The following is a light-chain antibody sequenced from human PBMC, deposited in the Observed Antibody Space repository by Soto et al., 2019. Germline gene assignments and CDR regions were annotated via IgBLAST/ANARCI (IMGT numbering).Light chain of an antibody. Sequence: EFVLTQSPGTLSLSPGERATLSCRASQTVRNNYLAWYQHKPGQAPRLLIYDVSSRTTGIPDRFSGSGSGTDFTLTISRLEPEHFAVYYCQQYGSSPRAFGQGTKVDIK. CDR2: DVS. CDR1: QTVRNNY. J-gene: IGKJ1*01. CDR3: QQYGSSPRA. V-gene: IGKV3-20*01.